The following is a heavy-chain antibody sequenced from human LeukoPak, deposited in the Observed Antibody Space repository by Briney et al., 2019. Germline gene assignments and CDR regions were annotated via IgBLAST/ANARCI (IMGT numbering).Heavy chain of an antibody. CDR2: INHSGST. CDR3: ARLNYGSGSHRY. J-gene: IGHJ4*02. V-gene: IGHV4-34*01. Sequence: SETLSLTCAVYGGSLSGYFWSWIRQPPGRGLEWIGEINHSGSTNYNPSLKSRVTISVDTSKNQFSLKLSSVTAADTAVYYCARLNYGSGSHRYWGQGTLVTVSS. D-gene: IGHD3-10*01. CDR1: GGSLSGYF.